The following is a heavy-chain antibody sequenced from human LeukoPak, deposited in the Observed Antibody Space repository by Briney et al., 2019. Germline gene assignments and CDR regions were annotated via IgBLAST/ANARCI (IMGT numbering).Heavy chain of an antibody. CDR1: GFSFSSFW. D-gene: IGHD3-10*01. CDR3: ARDSPAGTTWRSEPTFDY. J-gene: IGHJ4*02. V-gene: IGHV3-7*04. CDR2: IKEEGRTT. Sequence: GGSLRLSCAASGFSFSSFWMSWVRQAPGKGLEWVADIKEEGRTTYYVDSVKGRFTISRDNAKNTLYLQMNSLRAEDTAVYYCARDSPAGTTWRSEPTFDYWGQGTLVTVTS.